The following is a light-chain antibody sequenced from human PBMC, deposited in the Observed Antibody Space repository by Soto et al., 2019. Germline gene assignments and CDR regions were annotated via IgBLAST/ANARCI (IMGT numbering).Light chain of an antibody. CDR3: QQFYNTPFT. CDR2: WAS. V-gene: IGKV4-1*01. Sequence: DIVMTQSPDSLAVSLGERATINCKSSQSVLYSSNNKNYLAWYQQNPGQPPKLLIYWASTRESGVPDRFSGSGSGTDFTLPISSLQAEDVAVYYCQQFYNTPFTFGPGTKVDIK. CDR1: QSVLYSSNNKNY. J-gene: IGKJ3*01.